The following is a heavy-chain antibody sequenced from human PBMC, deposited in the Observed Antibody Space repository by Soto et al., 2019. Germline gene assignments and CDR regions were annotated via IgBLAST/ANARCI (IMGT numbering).Heavy chain of an antibody. CDR2: ISGSGGST. Sequence: PGGSLRLSCAASGFTFSSYAMSWVRQAPGKGLEWVSAISGSGGSTYYADSVKGRFTISRDNSKNTLYLQMNSLRAEDTAVYYCADSRPPPGYVWGSYRYPGYWGQGTLVTVSS. D-gene: IGHD3-16*02. CDR3: ADSRPPPGYVWGSYRYPGY. J-gene: IGHJ4*02. CDR1: GFTFSSYA. V-gene: IGHV3-23*01.